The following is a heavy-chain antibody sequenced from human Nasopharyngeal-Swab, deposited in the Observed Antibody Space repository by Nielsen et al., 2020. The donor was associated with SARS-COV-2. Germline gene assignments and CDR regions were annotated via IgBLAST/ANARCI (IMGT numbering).Heavy chain of an antibody. CDR2: INSDGSST. V-gene: IGHV3-74*01. D-gene: IGHD4-17*01. CDR3: AIISHDYGDFFDY. J-gene: IGHJ4*02. CDR1: GFTFSSYW. Sequence: GESLKISCAASGFTFSSYWMHWVRQAPGKGLVWVSRINSDGSSTSYADSVKGRFTISRDNAKNTRYLQMNSLRAEDTAVYYCAIISHDYGDFFDYWGQGTLVTVSS.